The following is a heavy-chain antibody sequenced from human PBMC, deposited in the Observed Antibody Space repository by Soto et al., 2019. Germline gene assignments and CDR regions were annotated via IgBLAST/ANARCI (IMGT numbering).Heavy chain of an antibody. CDR1: GGSISSSSYY. CDR2: IYYSGST. Sequence: SETLSLTCTVSGGSISSSSYYWGWIRQPPGKGLEWIGSIYYSGSTYYNPSLKSRVTISVDTSKNQFSLKLSSVTAADTAVYYCARQWLVPTWFDTWGQGNLVTVSP. CDR3: ARQWLVPTWFDT. D-gene: IGHD6-19*01. J-gene: IGHJ5*02. V-gene: IGHV4-39*01.